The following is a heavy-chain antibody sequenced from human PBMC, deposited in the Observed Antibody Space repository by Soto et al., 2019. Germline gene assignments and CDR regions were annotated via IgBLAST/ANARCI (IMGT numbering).Heavy chain of an antibody. CDR3: ARGHTSSWYSFDY. J-gene: IGHJ4*02. V-gene: IGHV4-30-4*01. Sequence: SETLSLTCTVSGGSISSGDYHWSWIRQPPGKGLEWIGYIYYSGSTYYNPSLKSRVTISVDTSKNQFSLKLNSVTAADTAVYYCARGHTSSWYSFDYWGQGTLVTVSS. D-gene: IGHD6-13*01. CDR2: IYYSGST. CDR1: GGSISSGDYH.